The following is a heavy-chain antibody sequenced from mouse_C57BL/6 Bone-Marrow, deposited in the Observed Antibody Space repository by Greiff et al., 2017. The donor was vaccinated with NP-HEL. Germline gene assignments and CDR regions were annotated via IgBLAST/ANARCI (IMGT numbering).Heavy chain of an antibody. CDR3: ARRAYDYGGAWFAY. V-gene: IGHV1-58*01. Sequence: EVQLVESGAELVRPGSSVKMSCKTSGYTFTSYGINWVKQRPGQGLEWIGYIYIGNGYTEYNEKFKGKATLTSDTSSSTAYMQLSSLTSEDSAIYFCARRAYDYGGAWFAYWGQGTLVTVSA. CDR2: IYIGNGYT. CDR1: GYTFTSYG. D-gene: IGHD2-4*01. J-gene: IGHJ3*01.